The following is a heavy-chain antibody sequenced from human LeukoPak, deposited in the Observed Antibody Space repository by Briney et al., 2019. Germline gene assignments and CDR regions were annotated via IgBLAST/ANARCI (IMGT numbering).Heavy chain of an antibody. V-gene: IGHV1-46*01. CDR1: GYTFTSYA. Sequence: ASVKVSCKASGYTFTSYAMNWVRQAPGQGLEWMGIINPSGGSTSYAQKFQGRVTMTRDTSTSTVYMELSSLRSEDTAVYYCATQRRGGTPSYYMDVWGKGTTVTISS. CDR2: INPSGGST. D-gene: IGHD2-15*01. CDR3: ATQRRGGTPSYYMDV. J-gene: IGHJ6*03.